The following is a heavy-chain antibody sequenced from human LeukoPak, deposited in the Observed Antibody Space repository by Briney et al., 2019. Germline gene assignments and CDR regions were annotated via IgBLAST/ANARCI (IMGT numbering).Heavy chain of an antibody. CDR1: GFTFSNYA. V-gene: IGHV3-23*01. J-gene: IGHJ3*02. CDR2: ISGSGGST. Sequence: PGGCLRLSRAASGFTFSNYAMTSVRQALGKGLEWVSGISGSGGSTYYADFVKGRFTISRDNSKNTLYLQMNSLRVEDTAVYYCATGRPLVVVTATRGALDIWGQGTMVTVSS. D-gene: IGHD2-21*02. CDR3: ATGRPLVVVTATRGALDI.